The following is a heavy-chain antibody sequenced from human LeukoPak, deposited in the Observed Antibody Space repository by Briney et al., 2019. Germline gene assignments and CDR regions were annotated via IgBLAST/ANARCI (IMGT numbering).Heavy chain of an antibody. J-gene: IGHJ4*02. V-gene: IGHV1-18*01. CDR3: SSGVGLTYSSSWPFDY. D-gene: IGHD6-13*01. CDR1: GYTFTSYG. CDR2: ISAYNGNT. Sequence: ASVKVSCKASGYTFTSYGISWVRQAPGQGLEWMGWISAYNGNTNYAQKLQGRVTMTTDTSTSTAYMELRSLRSEDTAVYYCSSGVGLTYSSSWPFDYWGQGTLVTVSS.